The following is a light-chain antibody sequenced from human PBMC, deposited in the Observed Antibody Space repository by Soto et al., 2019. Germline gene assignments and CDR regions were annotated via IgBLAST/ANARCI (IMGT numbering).Light chain of an antibody. V-gene: IGKV1-39*01. Sequence: DIPMTQSPYSLSASVGARVTITCRASQSISSYLNWYQQKPGKAPKLLIYAASSLQSGVPLRFSGSGSGTDFTLTISSLQPEDFATYYCQHSYNSPLTFGGGTKVEIK. J-gene: IGKJ4*01. CDR3: QHSYNSPLT. CDR2: AAS. CDR1: QSISSY.